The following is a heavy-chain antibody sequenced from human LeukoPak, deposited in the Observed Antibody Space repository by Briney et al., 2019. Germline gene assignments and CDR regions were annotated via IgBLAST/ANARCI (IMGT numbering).Heavy chain of an antibody. CDR3: GRGIAARRLDY. J-gene: IGHJ4*02. D-gene: IGHD6-6*01. Sequence: GASVKVSCKASGYTFTSYGISRVRQAPGQGLEWMGWISAYNGNTNYAQKLQGRVTMTTDTSTSTAYMELSRLRSDDTAVYYCGRGIAARRLDYWAQGPLVTVSS. CDR2: ISAYNGNT. V-gene: IGHV1-18*01. CDR1: GYTFTSYG.